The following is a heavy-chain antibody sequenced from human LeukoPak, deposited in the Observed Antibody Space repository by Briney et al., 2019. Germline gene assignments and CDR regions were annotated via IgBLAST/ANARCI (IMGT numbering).Heavy chain of an antibody. Sequence: SETLSLTCSVSNGSINSGGFYWSWVRQHPGKGLEWIGYIYYSGTTYYSPSLKSRLIISVDTCKNQFSLKLSSVTAADTAVYYCARDEDGYNSLEYWGQGTLVTVSS. CDR3: ARDEDGYNSLEY. CDR2: IYYSGTT. D-gene: IGHD5-24*01. J-gene: IGHJ4*02. CDR1: NGSINSGGFY. V-gene: IGHV4-31*03.